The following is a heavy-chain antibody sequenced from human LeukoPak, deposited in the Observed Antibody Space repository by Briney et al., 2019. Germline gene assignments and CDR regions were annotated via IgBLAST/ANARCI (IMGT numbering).Heavy chain of an antibody. CDR1: GFTFSSYW. Sequence: PGGSLRLSCAASGFTFSSYWMSWVRRAPGNGLEWVANMNQDGSGKNYVGPVKGRFTISRDNAKNSMFLQMNSLRAEDTAVYYCARGIFWSGPFDNWGQGTLVTVSS. V-gene: IGHV3-7*01. J-gene: IGHJ4*02. D-gene: IGHD3-3*01. CDR3: ARGIFWSGPFDN. CDR2: MNQDGSGK.